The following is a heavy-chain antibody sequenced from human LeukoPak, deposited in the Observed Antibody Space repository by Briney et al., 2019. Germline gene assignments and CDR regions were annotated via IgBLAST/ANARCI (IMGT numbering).Heavy chain of an antibody. CDR3: ARPGLAYYYDSSGYYPLDY. Sequence: GESLKISCKGSGYSFTSYWIGWVRQMPGKGLEWMGIIYPGDSDTRYSPSFQGQVTISADKSISTAYLQWSSLKASDTAMYYCARPGLAYYYDSSGYYPLDYWGQGTLVTVSS. D-gene: IGHD3-22*01. CDR2: IYPGDSDT. V-gene: IGHV5-51*01. CDR1: GYSFTSYW. J-gene: IGHJ4*02.